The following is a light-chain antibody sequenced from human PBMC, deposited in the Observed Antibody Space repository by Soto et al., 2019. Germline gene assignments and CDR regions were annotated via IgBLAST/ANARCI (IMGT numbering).Light chain of an antibody. J-gene: IGKJ1*01. CDR2: AAS. Sequence: EIVLTQSPGTLSLSPGEGATLSCRASQGVDNNFLAWYQQRPGQAPRLLIYAASRRATGIPDRFSGSGSGTDFTLTISRLGPEDFAVYFCHQYYSSITFGQGTKVEVK. CDR3: HQYYSSIT. CDR1: QGVDNNF. V-gene: IGKV3-20*01.